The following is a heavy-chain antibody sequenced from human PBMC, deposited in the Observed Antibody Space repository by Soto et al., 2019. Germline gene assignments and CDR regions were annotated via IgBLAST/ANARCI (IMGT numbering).Heavy chain of an antibody. CDR2: ISSSSSTT. J-gene: IGHJ4*02. CDR3: ARDWGDSSPMCFDY. D-gene: IGHD6-13*01. Sequence: EVQLVESGGGLVQPGGSLRLSCAASGFTFSSYSMNWVRQAPGKGLEWVSYISSSSSTTYYADSVKGRFTISRDNAKNSLYLQMNSLRDEDTAVYYCARDWGDSSPMCFDYWGQGTLVTVSS. V-gene: IGHV3-48*02. CDR1: GFTFSSYS.